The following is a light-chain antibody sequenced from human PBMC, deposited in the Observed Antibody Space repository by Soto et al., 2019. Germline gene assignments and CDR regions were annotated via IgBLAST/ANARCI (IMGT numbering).Light chain of an antibody. CDR2: DAS. Sequence: DIQMTQSPSTLSASVGDRVTITCRASQSISSWLAWYQQKPGKAPKLLIYDASSLESGVPSRFSGSGSGTEFARTISSLQPDDCATYYCQQYNSYPWTFGQGTKVDIK. V-gene: IGKV1-5*01. J-gene: IGKJ1*01. CDR3: QQYNSYPWT. CDR1: QSISSW.